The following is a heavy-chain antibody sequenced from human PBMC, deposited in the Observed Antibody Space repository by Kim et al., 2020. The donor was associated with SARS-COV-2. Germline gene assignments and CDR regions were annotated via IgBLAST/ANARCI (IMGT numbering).Heavy chain of an antibody. CDR3: ARVPVNYYGSGDYGMAV. Sequence: SETLSLTCTVSGGSISSGGYYWSWIRQHPGKGLEWIGYIYYSGSTYYNPSLTSRVTISVNTSKNQFSLKLSSVTAADTTVYYCARVPVNYYGSGDYGMAVCGQKTTVTVSS. D-gene: IGHD3-10*01. J-gene: IGHJ6*02. V-gene: IGHV4-31*03. CDR1: GGSISSGGYY. CDR2: IYYSGST.